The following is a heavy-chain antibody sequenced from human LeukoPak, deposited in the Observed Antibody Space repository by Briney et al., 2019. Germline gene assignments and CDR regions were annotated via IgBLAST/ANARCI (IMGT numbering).Heavy chain of an antibody. CDR1: GFTFSSYA. CDR3: ARDGIDSGSRRSLDP. CDR2: ISYDGSNK. D-gene: IGHD1-26*01. Sequence: GGSLRLSCAASGFTFSSYAMHWVRQAPGKGLEWVAVISYDGSNKYYVDSVKGRFTISRDNSKNTLYLQMNSLRAEDTAVYYCARDGIDSGSRRSLDPWGQGTLVTVSS. J-gene: IGHJ5*02. V-gene: IGHV3-30-3*01.